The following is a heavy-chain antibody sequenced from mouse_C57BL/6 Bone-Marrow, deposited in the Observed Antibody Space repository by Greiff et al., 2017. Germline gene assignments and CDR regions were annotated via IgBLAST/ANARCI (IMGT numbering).Heavy chain of an antibody. D-gene: IGHD1-1*01. J-gene: IGHJ1*03. Sequence: VQLQESGPELVKPGASVKLSCKASGYTFTSYDINWVKQRPGQGLEWIGWIYPRDGSTKYNEKFKGKATLTVATSSSTADMELHSLTSEDSAVYFCARLEFDGSSGDWYFDVWGTGTTVTVSS. CDR2: IYPRDGST. CDR3: ARLEFDGSSGDWYFDV. V-gene: IGHV1-85*01. CDR1: GYTFTSYD.